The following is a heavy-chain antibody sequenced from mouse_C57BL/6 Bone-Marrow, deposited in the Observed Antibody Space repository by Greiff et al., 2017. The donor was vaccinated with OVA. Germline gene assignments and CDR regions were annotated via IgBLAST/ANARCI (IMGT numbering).Heavy chain of an antibody. J-gene: IGHJ2*01. V-gene: IGHV1-54*01. Sequence: QVQLKESGAELVRPGTSVKVSCKASGYAFTNYLIEWVKQRPGQGLEWIGVINPGSGGTNYNEKFKGKATLTADNSSSTAYMQLSSLTSEDSAVDFCAGSVANWDRKDYWGQGTTLTVSS. CDR1: GYAFTNYL. CDR3: AGSVANWDRKDY. D-gene: IGHD4-1*01. CDR2: INPGSGGT.